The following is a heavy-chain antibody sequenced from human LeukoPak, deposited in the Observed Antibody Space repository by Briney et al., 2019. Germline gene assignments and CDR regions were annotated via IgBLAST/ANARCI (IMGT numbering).Heavy chain of an antibody. CDR3: AKDVLKVAVWGGGAFDI. CDR2: ISWDGGST. Sequence: QPGGSLRLSCAASGFTFDDYAMHWVRQAPGKGLEWVSLISWDGGSTYYADSVKGRFTISRDNSKNSLYLQMNSLRAEDTALYYCAKDVLKVAVWGGGAFDIWGQGTMVTVSS. D-gene: IGHD3-16*01. J-gene: IGHJ3*02. CDR1: GFTFDDYA. V-gene: IGHV3-43D*03.